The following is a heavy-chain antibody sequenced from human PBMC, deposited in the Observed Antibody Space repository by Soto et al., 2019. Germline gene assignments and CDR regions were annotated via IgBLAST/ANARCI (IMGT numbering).Heavy chain of an antibody. CDR2: ISSSSSYI. D-gene: IGHD3-3*01. V-gene: IGHV3-21*01. Sequence: GGSLRLSCAASGFTFSSYSMNWVRQAPGKGLEWVSSISSSSSYIYHADSVKGRFTISRDNAKNSLYLQMNSLRAEDTAVYYCARDPHYDFWSGPSYYFDYWGQGTLVTVSS. CDR3: ARDPHYDFWSGPSYYFDY. CDR1: GFTFSSYS. J-gene: IGHJ4*02.